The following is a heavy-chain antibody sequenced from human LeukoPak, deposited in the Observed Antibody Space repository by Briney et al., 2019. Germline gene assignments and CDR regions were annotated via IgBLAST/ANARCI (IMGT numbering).Heavy chain of an antibody. Sequence: PGGSLRLSCAASGFTFSSYWMHWVRQAPGKGLVWVSRINSDGSSTSYADSVKGRFTISRDNAKNTLYLQMNSLRAEDTAVYYCASDKGDYYDSSGYSVDYWGQGTLVTVSS. D-gene: IGHD3-22*01. CDR2: INSDGSST. CDR3: ASDKGDYYDSSGYSVDY. CDR1: GFTFSSYW. V-gene: IGHV3-74*01. J-gene: IGHJ4*02.